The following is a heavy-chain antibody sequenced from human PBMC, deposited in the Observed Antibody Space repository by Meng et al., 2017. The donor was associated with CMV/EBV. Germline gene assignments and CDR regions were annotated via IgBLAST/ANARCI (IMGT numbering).Heavy chain of an antibody. J-gene: IGHJ4*02. CDR2: ISPTGGTT. V-gene: IGHV3-48*03. CDR3: ARVGRWGGN. CDR1: GFTFSNYE. D-gene: IGHD3-16*01. Sequence: GESLKISCTASGFTFSNYEMNWVRQAPGKGLEWVSYISPTGGTTYYADSMKGRFTISRDNAKNSLYLQMNSLREEDTAVYYCARVGRWGGNWGQGTLVTVSS.